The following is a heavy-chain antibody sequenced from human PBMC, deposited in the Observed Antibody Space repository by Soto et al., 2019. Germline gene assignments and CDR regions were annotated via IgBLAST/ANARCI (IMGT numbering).Heavy chain of an antibody. CDR1: GYTFTSSG. Sequence: QVQLVQSGAEVKKPGASVKVSCKASGYTFTSSGISWGRQAPGQGLEWMGWCSAYNGTTYYAQKQQGRVTMTTDTSTSTAYMELRSLRSDDTAVYYCARVYGSGSKHLDYWCQGTLVTVST. CDR3: ARVYGSGSKHLDY. D-gene: IGHD3-10*01. CDR2: CSAYNGTT. V-gene: IGHV1-18*01. J-gene: IGHJ4*02.